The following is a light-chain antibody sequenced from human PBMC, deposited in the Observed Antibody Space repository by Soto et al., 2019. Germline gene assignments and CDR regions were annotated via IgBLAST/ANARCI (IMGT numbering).Light chain of an antibody. CDR3: QKHNKWTKIT. CDR1: QSVSIN. J-gene: IGKJ5*01. V-gene: IGKV3-15*01. Sequence: EIVMTQSPSTLSVSPGERATVCCRASQSVSINLAWYQQKPGQAPRLLIYGASTRATGIPARFSGSGSGTELTITISSMKSEAFAVHSRQKHNKWTKITFGQGKSMAIK. CDR2: GAS.